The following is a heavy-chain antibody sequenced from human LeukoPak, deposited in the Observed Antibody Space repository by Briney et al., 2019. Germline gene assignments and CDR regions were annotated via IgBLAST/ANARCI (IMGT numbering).Heavy chain of an antibody. CDR1: GFTFSSYA. J-gene: IGHJ4*02. D-gene: IGHD4-11*01. CDR2: ISGSGGST. Sequence: GGSLRLSCAASGFTFSSYAMSWVRQAPGKGLEWVSAISGSGGSTYYADSVKGRFTISRDNSKNTLYLQMNSLRAEDTAVYYCASPLSYSNYVGELGYWGQGTLVTVPS. CDR3: ASPLSYSNYVGELGY. V-gene: IGHV3-23*01.